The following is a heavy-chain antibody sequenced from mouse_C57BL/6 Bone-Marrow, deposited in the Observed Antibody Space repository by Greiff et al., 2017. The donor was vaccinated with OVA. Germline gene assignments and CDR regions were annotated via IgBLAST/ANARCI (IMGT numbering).Heavy chain of an antibody. CDR3: ASSALLRDYAIDY. J-gene: IGHJ4*01. CDR1: GYTFTSYW. V-gene: IGHV1-59*01. Sequence: VQLQQSGAELVRPGTSVKLSCKASGYTFTSYWMHWVKQRPGQGLEWIGVIDPSDSYTNYNQKFKGKATLTVDTSSSTAYMQLSSLKSEDSAVYYGASSALLRDYAIDYGGQGTSVTVSA. CDR2: IDPSDSYT. D-gene: IGHD1-2*01.